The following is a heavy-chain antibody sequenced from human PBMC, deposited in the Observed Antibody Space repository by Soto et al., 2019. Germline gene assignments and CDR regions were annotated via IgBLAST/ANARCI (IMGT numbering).Heavy chain of an antibody. CDR3: ARAVAVPADFAY. CDR1: GYTFTGYA. D-gene: IGHD6-19*01. J-gene: IGHJ4*02. V-gene: IGHV1-3*05. CDR2: INAGNGNT. Sequence: QVQLVQSGAEEKKPGASVKVSCKASGYTFTGYAMHWVRQAPGQRLEWMGWINAGNGNTKYSQKFQGRVTITRDTSASTAYMELSSLRSEDTAVYDCARAVAVPADFAYWGQGTLVTVSS.